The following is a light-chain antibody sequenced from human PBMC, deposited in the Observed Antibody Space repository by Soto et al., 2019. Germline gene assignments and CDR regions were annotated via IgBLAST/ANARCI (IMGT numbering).Light chain of an antibody. CDR1: ESLLHITGETF. CDR2: EVY. J-gene: IGKJ5*01. V-gene: IGKV2D-29*02. Sequence: DVVMTQTPLSLSVAPGQPASISCKCSESLLHITGETFLFWYLQKPGQSPQLLIDEVYTRVSGVPDRGSGSGSGTDFTLESSRVETDDVGIYYCMQSTQLPPTFGQGTRLEIK. CDR3: MQSTQLPPT.